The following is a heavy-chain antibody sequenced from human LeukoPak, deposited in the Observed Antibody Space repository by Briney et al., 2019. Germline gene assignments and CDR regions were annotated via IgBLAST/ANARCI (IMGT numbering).Heavy chain of an antibody. J-gene: IGHJ3*02. CDR1: GYTFRRNG. CDR2: MSSSGSSI. Sequence: GGSLRLSCAASGYTFRRNGMHWVRQAPGRGLEWVSSMSSSGSSIYYADSVKGRFTISRDNAKTSLYLQINSLRAEDTAVYYCARDSYWLGGTIGAFDIWGQGTMVTVSS. CDR3: ARDSYWLGGTIGAFDI. V-gene: IGHV3-21*01. D-gene: IGHD3-10*01.